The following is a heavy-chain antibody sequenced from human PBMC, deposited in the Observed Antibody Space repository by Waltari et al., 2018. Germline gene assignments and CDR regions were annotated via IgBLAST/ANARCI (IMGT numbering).Heavy chain of an antibody. CDR3: ARTRRSSSHLFDY. J-gene: IGHJ4*02. D-gene: IGHD6-13*01. Sequence: QVQLQQWGAGLLKPSETLSLTCAVYGGSFSGYYWSWIRQPPGKGMEWIGEINNSGSTNDNPSLKSRVTRSGDTSKNQFSLKLSSVTAADTAVYYCARTRRSSSHLFDYWGQGTLVTVSS. CDR2: INNSGST. V-gene: IGHV4-34*01. CDR1: GGSFSGYY.